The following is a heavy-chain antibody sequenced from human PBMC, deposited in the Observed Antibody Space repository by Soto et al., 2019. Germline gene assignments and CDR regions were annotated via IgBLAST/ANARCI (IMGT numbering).Heavy chain of an antibody. Sequence: LRLSCISSGFTFRTYTMNWVRQAPGKGLEWVSGIRGFSPYTFYAESVRGRFTISSDNAKNSLFLQMDSLRAEDTAVYYCARDRGYDAHDYYYNAMDVWGQGTTVTVSS. CDR3: ARDRGYDAHDYYYNAMDV. CDR2: IRGFSPYT. V-gene: IGHV3-21*01. J-gene: IGHJ6*02. CDR1: GFTFRTYT. D-gene: IGHD3-10*01.